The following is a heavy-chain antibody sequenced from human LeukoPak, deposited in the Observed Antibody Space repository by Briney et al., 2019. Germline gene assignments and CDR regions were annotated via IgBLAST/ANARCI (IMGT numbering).Heavy chain of an antibody. D-gene: IGHD3-22*01. Sequence: PGGSLRLSCAASDFTFSSYSMNWVRQAPGKGLEWVSLITSTSTIYYADSVKGRFTLSRDNAKNSLYLQMNSLRDEATAVYYCARAQYYYDSYPIDFDSWGQGTLVTVSS. V-gene: IGHV3-48*02. CDR1: DFTFSSYS. CDR3: ARAQYYYDSYPIDFDS. CDR2: ITSTSTI. J-gene: IGHJ4*02.